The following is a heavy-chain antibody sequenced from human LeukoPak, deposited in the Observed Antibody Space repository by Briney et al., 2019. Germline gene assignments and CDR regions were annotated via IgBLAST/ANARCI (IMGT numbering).Heavy chain of an antibody. CDR3: AAFGASSGWSGFDY. CDR1: GGSISSYY. D-gene: IGHD6-19*01. V-gene: IGHV4-59*01. Sequence: SETLSLTCTVSGGSISSYYWNWIRQPPGKGLEWIGYIYYSGSTNYNPSLKSRVTISVDTSKNQFSLNLTSVTAADTAVYYCAAFGASSGWSGFDYWGQGTLVTVSS. J-gene: IGHJ4*02. CDR2: IYYSGST.